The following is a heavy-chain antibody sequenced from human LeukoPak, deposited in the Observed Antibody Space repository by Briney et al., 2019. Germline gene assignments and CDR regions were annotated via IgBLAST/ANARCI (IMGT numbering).Heavy chain of an antibody. J-gene: IGHJ4*02. CDR1: GYTFTSYY. CDR3: ARDGSSGTKWYYFDY. D-gene: IGHD1-26*01. CDR2: INPSGGST. Sequence: ASVKVSCKASGYTFTSYYMHWVRQAPGQGLEWMGIINPSGGSTSYAQKFQGRVTMTRDTSTSTVYMEPSSLRSEDTAVYYCARDGSSGTKWYYFDYWGQGTLVTVSS. V-gene: IGHV1-46*01.